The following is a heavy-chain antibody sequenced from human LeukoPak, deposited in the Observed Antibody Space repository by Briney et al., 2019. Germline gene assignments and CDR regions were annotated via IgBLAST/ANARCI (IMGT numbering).Heavy chain of an antibody. Sequence: ASVKVSCKASGYTFTSYGISWVRQAPGQGLEWMGWISAYNGNTNYAQKLQGRVTMTTDTSTSTAYMELRSLRSDDTAVYYCGRDIMAGNYGDYFDYWGQGTLVTVSS. CDR3: GRDIMAGNYGDYFDY. CDR2: ISAYNGNT. V-gene: IGHV1-18*01. CDR1: GYTFTSYG. J-gene: IGHJ4*02. D-gene: IGHD4/OR15-4a*01.